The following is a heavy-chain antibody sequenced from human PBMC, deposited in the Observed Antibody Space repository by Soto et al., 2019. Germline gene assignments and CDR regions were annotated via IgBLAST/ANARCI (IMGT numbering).Heavy chain of an antibody. CDR3: VRTSLVVAAATREDY. Sequence: EVQLVESGGGLVQPGGSLRLSCAASGFTFSSYGMHWVRQAPGKGLVWVSRINSDGSSTSYADSVKGRFTISRANTKTRLYLQMNSLRDEDTDVYYCVRTSLVVAAATREDYWGQGTLVTVSS. D-gene: IGHD2-15*01. CDR1: GFTFSSYG. CDR2: INSDGSST. V-gene: IGHV3-74*01. J-gene: IGHJ4*02.